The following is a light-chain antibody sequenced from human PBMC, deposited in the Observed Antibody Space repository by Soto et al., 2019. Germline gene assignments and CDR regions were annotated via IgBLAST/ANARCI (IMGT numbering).Light chain of an antibody. Sequence: EIVMTQSPATLSVSPGERANLSCRASQSVSSNLAWYQQKPGQAPRLLIYGASTRATGITARFSGSGSGTEFTLTISGLQSEDFAVYYCHNYNNWSTLGQGTRLEIK. CDR2: GAS. V-gene: IGKV3D-15*01. CDR3: HNYNNWST. J-gene: IGKJ5*01. CDR1: QSVSSN.